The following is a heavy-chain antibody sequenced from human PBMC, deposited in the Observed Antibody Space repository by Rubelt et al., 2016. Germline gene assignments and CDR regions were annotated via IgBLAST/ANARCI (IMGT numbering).Heavy chain of an antibody. CDR2: HSGST. V-gene: IGHV4-30-2*04. Sequence: HSGSTYYNPSLKSRVTISVDTSKNQFSLKLSSVTAADTAVYYCARANHTGWNSGEKDYYYYYGMDVWGQGTTVTVSS. J-gene: IGHJ6*02. D-gene: IGHD2-8*02. CDR3: ARANHTGWNSGEKDYYYYYGMDV.